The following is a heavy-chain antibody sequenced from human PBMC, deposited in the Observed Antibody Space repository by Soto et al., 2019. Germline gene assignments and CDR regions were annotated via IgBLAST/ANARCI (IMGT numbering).Heavy chain of an antibody. CDR2: IIPIFGTA. V-gene: IGHV1-69*12. J-gene: IGHJ6*02. Sequence: QVQLVQSGAEVKKPGSSVKVSCKASGGTFSSYAISWVRQAPGQGLEWMGGIIPIFGTANYAQKFQGRVTITADEATSTAYRELSSLRSEDTAVYYCARGGQLGHYYYYGMDVWGQGTTVTVSS. CDR3: ARGGQLGHYYYYGMDV. D-gene: IGHD6-6*01. CDR1: GGTFSSYA.